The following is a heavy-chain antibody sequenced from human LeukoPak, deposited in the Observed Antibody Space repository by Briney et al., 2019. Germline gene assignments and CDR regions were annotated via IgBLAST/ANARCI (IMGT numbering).Heavy chain of an antibody. V-gene: IGHV3-11*01. CDR3: ARLNIIPYYYGMDV. J-gene: IGHJ6*02. CDR2: ISTDGSTI. CDR1: GFTLSDYS. Sequence: GGSLRLSCSASGFTLSDYSMNWCRQAPGEGLEWGSYISTDGSTIYYADSVKGRFTISRDNAKNSPYRQRNSLRAEATAIYYCARLNIIPYYYGMDVWRQATTV. D-gene: IGHD3-3*01.